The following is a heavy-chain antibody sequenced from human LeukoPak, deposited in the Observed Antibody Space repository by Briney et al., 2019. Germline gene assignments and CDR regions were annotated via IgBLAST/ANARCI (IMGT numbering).Heavy chain of an antibody. CDR1: GYTFTSYG. Sequence: ASVKVSCKASGYTFTSYGISWVRQAPGQGLEWMGWISAYNGNTNYAQKLQGRVTMTTDTSTSTAYMELRSLRSDDTAVYYCARDRTFTPITIFGVATPRDAFDIWGQGTMVTVSS. D-gene: IGHD3-3*01. J-gene: IGHJ3*02. CDR2: ISAYNGNT. V-gene: IGHV1-18*01. CDR3: ARDRTFTPITIFGVATPRDAFDI.